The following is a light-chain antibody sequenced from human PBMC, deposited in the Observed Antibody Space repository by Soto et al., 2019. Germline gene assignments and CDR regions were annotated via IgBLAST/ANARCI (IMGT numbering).Light chain of an antibody. CDR3: QQYGSSIT. Sequence: EIVLTQSPGTLSLSPGERATLSCRASQNVYNNYIAWYQQKPGQAPRTVIYGASITATGIPDRFSGSGSGTDFTLSISRLEPEDSAVYYCQQYGSSITFGGGTKVEIK. CDR1: QNVYNNY. V-gene: IGKV3-20*01. J-gene: IGKJ4*01. CDR2: GAS.